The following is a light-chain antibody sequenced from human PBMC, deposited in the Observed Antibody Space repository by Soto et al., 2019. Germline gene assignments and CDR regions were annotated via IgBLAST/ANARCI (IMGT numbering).Light chain of an antibody. CDR1: QSVSNSY. J-gene: IGKJ2*01. CDR3: QQYGTSPYT. CDR2: GAS. V-gene: IGKV3-20*01. Sequence: EIVLTQSPGTLSLSPGERVILSCRASQSVSNSYLAWHQQKPGQAPRLLIYGASSRPTGIPDRFSGSGSGTDFTLTISRLEPEDSAVYYCQQYGTSPYTFGQGTKLEI.